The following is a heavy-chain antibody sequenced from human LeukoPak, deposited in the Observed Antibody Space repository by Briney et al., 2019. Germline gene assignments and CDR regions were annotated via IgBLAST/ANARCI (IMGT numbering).Heavy chain of an antibody. CDR2: IRYDGSNK. J-gene: IGHJ3*02. CDR1: GFTFSSYG. V-gene: IGHV3-30*02. CDR3: AKIYDFWRGPKLSRAFDI. D-gene: IGHD3-3*01. Sequence: PGGSLRLSCAASGFTFSSYGMHWVRQAPGKGLGWVAFIRYDGSNKYYADSVKGRFTISRDNSKNTLYLQMNSLRAEDTAVYYCAKIYDFWRGPKLSRAFDIWGQGTMVTVSS.